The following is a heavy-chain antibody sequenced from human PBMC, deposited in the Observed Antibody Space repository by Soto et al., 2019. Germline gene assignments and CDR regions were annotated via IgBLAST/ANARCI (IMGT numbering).Heavy chain of an antibody. CDR1: GFTFSSYG. J-gene: IGHJ4*02. D-gene: IGHD3-3*01. V-gene: IGHV3-30*18. CDR2: RSYDGSNK. Sequence: GGSLRLSCAASGFTFSSYGMHCVRQAPGRGLEWVAVRSYDGSNKYYADSVNGRFTISIGNSKSVLSLEMNSLRPDDTAVYYCAKDGNVLRFLEWLSLLDSWCQGTLVTVSS. CDR3: AKDGNVLRFLEWLSLLDS.